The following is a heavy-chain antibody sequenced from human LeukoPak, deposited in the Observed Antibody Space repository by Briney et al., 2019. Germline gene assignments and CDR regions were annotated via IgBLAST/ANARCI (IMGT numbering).Heavy chain of an antibody. Sequence: GGSLRLSCAASGFTFSSYAMHWVRQAPGKGLEWVAVISYDGSNKYYADSVKGRFTISRDNSKNTLYLQMNSLRAEDTAVYYCAKSRAAEGYNWFDPWGQGTLVTVSS. CDR1: GFTFSSYA. D-gene: IGHD2-15*01. CDR2: ISYDGSNK. J-gene: IGHJ5*02. CDR3: AKSRAAEGYNWFDP. V-gene: IGHV3-30*04.